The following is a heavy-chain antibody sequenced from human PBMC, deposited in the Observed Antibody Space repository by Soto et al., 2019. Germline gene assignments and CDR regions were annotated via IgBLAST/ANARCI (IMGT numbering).Heavy chain of an antibody. D-gene: IGHD2-15*01. CDR1: GFTFRNAW. J-gene: IGHJ3*02. V-gene: IGHV3-15*01. CDR3: TTDRSGVRWAPIDAFGI. Sequence: ESGGGLVKPGGALRLSWAASGFTFRNAWMSWVRQAPGKGLEWVGRIKSKTDGGTTDYAAPVKGRYTISREHSKYTQYLQMNRLKTADTAVYYCTTDRSGVRWAPIDAFGIWGQGKIVTVS. CDR2: IKSKTDGGTT.